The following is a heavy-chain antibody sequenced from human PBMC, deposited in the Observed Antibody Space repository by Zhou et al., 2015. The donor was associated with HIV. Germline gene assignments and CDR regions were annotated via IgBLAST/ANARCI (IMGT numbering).Heavy chain of an antibody. D-gene: IGHD3-22*01. CDR3: ARATYYYDSSGYYYGVNWFDP. V-gene: IGHV1-69*06. CDR2: IIPIFGTA. CDR1: GGTFSSYA. J-gene: IGHJ5*02. Sequence: QVQLVQSGAEVKKPGSSVKVSCKASGGTFSSYAISWVRQAPGQGLEWMGGIIPIFGTANYAQKFQGRVTITADKSTSTAYMELSSLRSEDTAVYYCARATYYYDSSGYYYGVNWFDPWGQGTLVTVSS.